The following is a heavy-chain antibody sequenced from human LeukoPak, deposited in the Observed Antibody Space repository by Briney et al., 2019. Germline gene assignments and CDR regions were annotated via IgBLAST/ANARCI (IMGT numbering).Heavy chain of an antibody. V-gene: IGHV1-8*01. CDR1: GYTFTSYD. CDR3: ARAQYYYGSGSSPSDAFDI. J-gene: IGHJ3*02. CDR2: MNPNSGNT. Sequence: GASVKVSCKASGYTFTSYDINWVRQATGQGLEWMGWMNPNSGNTGYAQKFQGRVTMTRNTSISTAYMELSSLRSEDTAVYYCARAQYYYGSGSSPSDAFDIWGQGTMVTVSS. D-gene: IGHD3-10*01.